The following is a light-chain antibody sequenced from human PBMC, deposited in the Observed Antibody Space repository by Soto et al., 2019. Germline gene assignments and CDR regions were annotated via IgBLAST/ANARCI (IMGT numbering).Light chain of an antibody. CDR2: GAS. Sequence: EIVLTQSPGTLSLSPGERATLSCRASQSVSSSYLAWYQQKPGQAPRHLIYGASSRAIGIPDRFSGSGSGTDFTLTISRLEPEDFAVYYCQQDGSSPWTF. V-gene: IGKV3-20*01. J-gene: IGKJ1*01. CDR3: QQDGSSPWT. CDR1: QSVSSSY.